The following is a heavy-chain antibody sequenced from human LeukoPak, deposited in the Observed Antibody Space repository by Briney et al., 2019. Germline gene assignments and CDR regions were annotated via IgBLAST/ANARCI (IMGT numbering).Heavy chain of an antibody. Sequence: PSETLSLTCVLYGGSSSGYYWSWIRQPPGKGLEWIGEINHSGSTNYNPSLKSRVTISVDTSKNQFSLKLSSVTAADTAVYYCASSGYYSLLDYWGQGTLVTVSS. CDR1: GGSSSGYY. D-gene: IGHD3-22*01. CDR3: ASSGYYSLLDY. J-gene: IGHJ4*02. V-gene: IGHV4-34*01. CDR2: INHSGST.